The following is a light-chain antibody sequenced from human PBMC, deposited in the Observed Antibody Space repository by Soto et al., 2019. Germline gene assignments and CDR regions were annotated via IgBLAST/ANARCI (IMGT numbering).Light chain of an antibody. V-gene: IGKV3-20*01. J-gene: IGKJ4*01. Sequence: EIVLTQSPGTLPLSPGERATLSCRASQSVSSNYLAWYQQKPGQAPRLLIYGASSRATGIPDRFSGSGSGTDFTLTISRLEPGDFAVYYCQQYGSSPFTFGGGTKV. CDR2: GAS. CDR1: QSVSSNY. CDR3: QQYGSSPFT.